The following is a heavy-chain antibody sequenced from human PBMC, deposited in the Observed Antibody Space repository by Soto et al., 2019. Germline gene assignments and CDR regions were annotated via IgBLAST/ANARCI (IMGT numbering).Heavy chain of an antibody. CDR1: GYTFTSYG. CDR3: ARDSDIVSTINFDY. J-gene: IGHJ4*02. V-gene: IGHV1-18*01. D-gene: IGHD5-12*01. CDR2: ISGYSGNT. Sequence: ASVKVSCKASGYTFTSYGISWVRQAPGQGLEWMGWISGYSGNTDYGQRLQGRVTMTTDTSTSTAYMELRSLRSDDTAVYYCARDSDIVSTINFDYWGQGTLVTVSS.